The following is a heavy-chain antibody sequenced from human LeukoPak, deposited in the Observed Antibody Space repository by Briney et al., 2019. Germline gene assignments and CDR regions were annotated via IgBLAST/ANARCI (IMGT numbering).Heavy chain of an antibody. D-gene: IGHD4-23*01. CDR2: INHSGST. CDR3: ARGRGRYGGNKYYFDY. V-gene: IGHV4-34*01. Sequence: PSETLSLTCGLYGGSFSGYYWSWIRQPPGKGLEWIGEINHSGSTNYNPSLKSRVTISVDTSKNQFSLKLSSVTAADTAVYYCARGRGRYGGNKYYFDYWGQGTLVTVSS. J-gene: IGHJ4*02. CDR1: GGSFSGYY.